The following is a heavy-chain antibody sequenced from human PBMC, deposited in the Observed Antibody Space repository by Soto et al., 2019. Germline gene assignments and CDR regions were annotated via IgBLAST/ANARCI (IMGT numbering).Heavy chain of an antibody. CDR3: ATTFLHFLEWSNPYNWFDP. Sequence: QVQLVQSGAEVKKPGASVTVSCKASGNAFNSYDINWVRQAPGQGLEWMGWMNPKSGNTGYAQKFQGRVTMTRNTSISTAYMELSSLRSGDTAVYYCATTFLHFLEWSNPYNWFDPWGQGTLVTVSS. J-gene: IGHJ5*02. V-gene: IGHV1-8*01. CDR1: GNAFNSYD. CDR2: MNPKSGNT. D-gene: IGHD3-3*01.